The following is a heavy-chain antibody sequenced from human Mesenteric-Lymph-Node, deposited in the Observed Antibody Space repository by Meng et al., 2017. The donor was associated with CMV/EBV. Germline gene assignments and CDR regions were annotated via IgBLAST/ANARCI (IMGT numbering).Heavy chain of an antibody. D-gene: IGHD3-22*01. V-gene: IGHV1-8*02. CDR2: MNPNSGNT. CDR3: ARGGSYYDSSGSILEYFQH. CDR1: FTGYY. Sequence: FTGYYMHWVRQAPGQGLEWMGWMNPNSGNTGYAQKFQGRVTMTRNTSISTAYMELSSLRSEDTAVYYCARGGSYYDSSGSILEYFQHWGQGTLVTVSS. J-gene: IGHJ1*01.